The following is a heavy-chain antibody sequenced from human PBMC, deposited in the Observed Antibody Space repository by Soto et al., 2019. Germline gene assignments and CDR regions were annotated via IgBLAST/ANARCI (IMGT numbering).Heavy chain of an antibody. CDR3: ARGHEGEYQPRWFDP. CDR1: GFTFNGYG. D-gene: IGHD2-2*01. J-gene: IGHJ5*02. Sequence: QAQLVESGGGVVQPRRSLRLSCAASGFTFNGYGMHWVRQAPGKGLEWVAVIWYDGRKTYYADSVKGRFTASRDNSKDILYLQMNDLRVEDTAVYYCARGHEGEYQPRWFDPWGQGTLVTVSS. CDR2: IWYDGRKT. V-gene: IGHV3-33*01.